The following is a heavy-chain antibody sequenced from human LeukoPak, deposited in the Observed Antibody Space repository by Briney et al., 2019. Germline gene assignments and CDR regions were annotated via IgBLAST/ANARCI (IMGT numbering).Heavy chain of an antibody. CDR1: GYTFTSYD. Sequence: ASVKVSCKASGYTFTSYDINWVRQATGQGLGWMGWMNPNSGNTGYAQKFQGRVTITRNTSISTAYMELSSLRSEDTAVYYCASTPQYYYYMDVWGKGTTVTVSS. J-gene: IGHJ6*03. V-gene: IGHV1-8*03. CDR3: ASTPQYYYYMDV. CDR2: MNPNSGNT.